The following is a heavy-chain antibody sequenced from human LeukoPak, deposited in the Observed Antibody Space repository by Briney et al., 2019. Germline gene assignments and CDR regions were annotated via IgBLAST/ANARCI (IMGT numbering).Heavy chain of an antibody. J-gene: IGHJ4*02. V-gene: IGHV3-74*01. CDR1: GNYW. Sequence: GGSLRLSCAASGNYWMHWVRQVPGKGLVWVSHINSDGSWTGYADSVKGRFTISKDNAKNTVYLQMNSLRAEDTAVYYCVSFYETYWGRGTLVTVSS. CDR2: INSDGSWT. CDR3: VSFYETY. D-gene: IGHD2/OR15-2a*01.